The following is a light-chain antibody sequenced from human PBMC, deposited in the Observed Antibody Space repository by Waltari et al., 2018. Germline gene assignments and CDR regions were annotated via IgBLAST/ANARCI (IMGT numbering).Light chain of an antibody. CDR1: SLRTSY. CDR3: RSRNGRANQVV. CDR2: GKE. V-gene: IGLV3-19*01. Sequence: SSELTQDPAVSVALGQTIRITCQGDSLRTSYASWYQVKPGQAPILVIFGKENGPSGVPDRFSGSTSETTSSLTITGAQAEDEADYYCRSRNGRANQVVFGGGTKVTVL. J-gene: IGLJ2*01.